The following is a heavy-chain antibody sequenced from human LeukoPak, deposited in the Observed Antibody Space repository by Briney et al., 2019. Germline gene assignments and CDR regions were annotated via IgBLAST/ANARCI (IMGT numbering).Heavy chain of an antibody. CDR1: GFTFSSYS. Sequence: GGSLRLSCAASGFTFSSYSMNWVRQAPGKGLEWVSSITSRSSYMYYADSVKGRFTISRDNAKNSLYLQMNSLRAEDTAVYYCAREEYGGPYGYWGQGTLVTVSS. J-gene: IGHJ4*02. D-gene: IGHD4-23*01. CDR3: AREEYGGPYGY. CDR2: ITSRSSYM. V-gene: IGHV3-21*01.